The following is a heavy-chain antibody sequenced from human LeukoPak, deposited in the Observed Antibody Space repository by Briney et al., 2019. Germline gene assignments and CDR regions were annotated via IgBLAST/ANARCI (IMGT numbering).Heavy chain of an antibody. CDR2: INAGNGNT. D-gene: IGHD3-22*01. V-gene: IGHV1-3*01. J-gene: IGHJ4*02. CDR3: ARGDYYDSSGYFPGFDY. CDR1: GYTFTSYA. Sequence: ASVKVSCKASGYTFTSYAMHWVRQAPGQRLEWMGWINAGNGNTKYSQKFQGRVTITRDTSASTAYMELSSLRSEDTAVYYCARGDYYDSSGYFPGFDYWGQGTLVTVSP.